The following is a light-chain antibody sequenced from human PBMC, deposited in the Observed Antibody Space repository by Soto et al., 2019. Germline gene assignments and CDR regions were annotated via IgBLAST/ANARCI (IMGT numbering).Light chain of an antibody. CDR1: KTISSW. Sequence: EIQMTQSPSNLSASVGDRVTVTCRASKTISSWWAWYQQKPGKAPKLLIYAASTLQSGVPSRFSGSGSGTEFTLTIISMQPDDLATDYCQQYNSYSFGQGTKVDIK. J-gene: IGKJ1*01. CDR2: AAS. V-gene: IGKV1-5*01. CDR3: QQYNSYS.